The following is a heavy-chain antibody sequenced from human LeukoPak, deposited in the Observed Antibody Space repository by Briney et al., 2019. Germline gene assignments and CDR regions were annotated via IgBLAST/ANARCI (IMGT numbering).Heavy chain of an antibody. CDR3: AKGEYDSSLWNAFNI. CDR2: ISGSGGST. V-gene: IGHV3-23*01. J-gene: IGHJ3*02. Sequence: GGSLRLSCAASGFTFSSYAMSWVRQAPGKGLEWVSAISGSGGSTYYADSVKGRFTISRNNSKNTLYLQMNSLRAEDTAVYYCAKGEYDSSLWNAFNIWSQGTMVTVSS. CDR1: GFTFSSYA. D-gene: IGHD3-22*01.